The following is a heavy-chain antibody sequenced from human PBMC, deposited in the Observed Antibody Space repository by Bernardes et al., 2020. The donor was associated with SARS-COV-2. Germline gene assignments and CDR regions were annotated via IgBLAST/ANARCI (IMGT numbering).Heavy chain of an antibody. J-gene: IGHJ6*02. V-gene: IGHV1-24*01. CDR3: AITAMRGYYYYGMDV. D-gene: IGHD5-18*01. Sequence: ASVKVSCKVSGYTLTALSMHWVRQAPGQGLEWMGGFAPADGETIYAQKFQGRVTMTEDTSTDTAYMELSSLRSEDTAVYYCAITAMRGYYYYGMDVWGQGTTVTGSS. CDR1: GYTLTALS. CDR2: FAPADGET.